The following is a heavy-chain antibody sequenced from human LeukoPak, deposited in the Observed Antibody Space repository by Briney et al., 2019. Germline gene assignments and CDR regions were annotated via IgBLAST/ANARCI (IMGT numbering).Heavy chain of an antibody. CDR2: VRYDGHNE. D-gene: IGHD1-26*01. J-gene: IGHJ4*02. CDR1: GFNFDDYG. Sequence: PGGSLRLSCAASGFNFDDYGIHSVREAPGKGLEWVALVRYDGHNEYYADSVKGRFTIARDNSKNTLYLQMNSLRAEDTAVYYCAKDRGWELCYFDYWGQGTLVTVSS. CDR3: AKDRGWELCYFDY. V-gene: IGHV3-30*02.